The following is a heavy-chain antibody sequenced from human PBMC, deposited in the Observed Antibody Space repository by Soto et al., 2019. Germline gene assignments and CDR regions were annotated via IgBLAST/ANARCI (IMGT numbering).Heavy chain of an antibody. CDR1: GGTFSSYT. CDR2: IIPILGIA. Sequence: ASVKVSCKASGGTFSSYTISWVRQAPGQGLEWMGRIIPILGIANYAQKFQGRVTITADKSTSTAYMELSSLRSEDTAVYYCAIGYCSGGSCYAVTSGGFDIWGQGTMVTVSS. D-gene: IGHD2-15*01. CDR3: AIGYCSGGSCYAVTSGGFDI. V-gene: IGHV1-69*02. J-gene: IGHJ3*02.